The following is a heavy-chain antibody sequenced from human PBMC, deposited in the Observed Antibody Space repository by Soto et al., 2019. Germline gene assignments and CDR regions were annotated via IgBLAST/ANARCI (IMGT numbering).Heavy chain of an antibody. V-gene: IGHV3-23*01. Sequence: EVQLLESGGGLVQPGGSLRLSCAASGFTFSSYAMSWVRQAPGRGLEWVSAISGSGGSTYYADSVKGRFTISRDNSKNTLYLQMNSLRAEDTAVYYCAKDLKSYYDSSGYYSFDYWGQGTLVTVSS. CDR2: ISGSGGST. CDR1: GFTFSSYA. J-gene: IGHJ4*02. CDR3: AKDLKSYYDSSGYYSFDY. D-gene: IGHD3-22*01.